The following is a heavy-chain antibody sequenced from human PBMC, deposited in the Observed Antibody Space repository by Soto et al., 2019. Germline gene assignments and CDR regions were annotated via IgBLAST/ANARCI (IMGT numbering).Heavy chain of an antibody. J-gene: IGHJ1*01. CDR2: INHSGST. CDR1: GGSFSGYY. CDR3: SRHRSAGTYYSSQEH. D-gene: IGHD3-10*01. V-gene: IGHV4-34*01. Sequence: SETLSLTCAVYGGSFSGYYWSWIRQPPGKGLEWIGEINHSGSTNYNPSLKSRVTISVDTSKNQFSLKLSSVTAADTAVYYCSRHRSAGTYYSSQEHWGQGTPVTVS.